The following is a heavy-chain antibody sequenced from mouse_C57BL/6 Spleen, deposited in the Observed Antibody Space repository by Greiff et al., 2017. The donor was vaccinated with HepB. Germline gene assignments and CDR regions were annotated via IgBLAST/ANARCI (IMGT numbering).Heavy chain of an antibody. J-gene: IGHJ2*01. CDR1: GYSITSGYY. CDR2: ISYDGSN. Sequence: VQLQESGPGLVKPSQSLSLTCSVTGYSITSGYYWNWIRQFPGNKLEWMGYISYDGSNNYNPSLKNRISITRDTSKNQFFLKLNSVTTEDTATYYCAREYYDDYFDYWGQGTTLTVSS. V-gene: IGHV3-6*01. D-gene: IGHD2-4*01. CDR3: AREYYDDYFDY.